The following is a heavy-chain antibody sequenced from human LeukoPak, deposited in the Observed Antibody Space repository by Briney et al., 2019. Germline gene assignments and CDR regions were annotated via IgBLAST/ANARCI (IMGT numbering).Heavy chain of an antibody. CDR3: ARHPFRNPFDY. V-gene: IGHV5-51*01. CDR1: GYSFTTYW. Sequence: GESLKISCRGSGYSFTTYWIGWVRQMPGKGLEWMGIIYPDDSDTRYSPSFQGQVTMLVDKSINTAYLQWSSLKASDTAMYYCARHPFRNPFDYWGQGTLVTVSS. CDR2: IYPDDSDT. J-gene: IGHJ4*02. D-gene: IGHD1-14*01.